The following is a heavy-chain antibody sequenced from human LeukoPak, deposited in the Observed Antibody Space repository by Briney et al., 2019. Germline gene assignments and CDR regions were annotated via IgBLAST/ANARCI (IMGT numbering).Heavy chain of an antibody. CDR3: VRDALVERGAGGY. CDR2: IGRTGVHT. V-gene: IGHV3-21*01. Sequence: GESLRLSCDASGSTFNDYAMNWVRQAPGKGLDWFSSIGRTGVHTFYADSVKGRATISRDNAKNSLYLEMNSLRAQDTGVYFCVRDALVERGAGGYWGQGKLVTVSS. J-gene: IGHJ4*02. CDR1: GSTFNDYA. D-gene: IGHD3-10*01.